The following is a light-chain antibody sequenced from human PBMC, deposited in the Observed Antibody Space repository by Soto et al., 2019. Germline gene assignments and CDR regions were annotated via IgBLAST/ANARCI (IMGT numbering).Light chain of an antibody. J-gene: IGLJ3*02. CDR2: GNS. Sequence: QPVLTQPPSVSGAPGQRVTISCTGSSSNIGADYDVHWYQQLPGTAPKLLIYGNSNRPSGVPDRFSGSKSGTSASLAITGLQAEDEPDYYCQSYDSSLSAVVFGGGTKLTVL. CDR1: SSNIGADYD. CDR3: QSYDSSLSAVV. V-gene: IGLV1-40*01.